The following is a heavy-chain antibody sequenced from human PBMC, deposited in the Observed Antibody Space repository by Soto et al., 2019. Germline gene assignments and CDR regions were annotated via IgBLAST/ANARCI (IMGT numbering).Heavy chain of an antibody. CDR3: ALILGVSTYDFWSGYYGHNYYYGMDV. CDR2: IFSNVEN. J-gene: IGHJ6*02. D-gene: IGHD3-3*01. V-gene: IGHV2-26*01. Sequence: ETLSLTCTVSGDSISNYYWSWIRQPPGKALEWLAHIFSNVENSYSTSLKSRFTISKDTSKSQVFLTMTNMDLLDTATYFCALILGVSTYDFWSGYYGHNYYYGMDVWGQGTTGTVSS. CDR1: GDSISNYYW.